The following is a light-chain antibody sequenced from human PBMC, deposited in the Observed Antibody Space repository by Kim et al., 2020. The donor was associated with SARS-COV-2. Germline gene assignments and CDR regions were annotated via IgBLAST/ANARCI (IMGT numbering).Light chain of an antibody. J-gene: IGKJ4*01. CDR3: QQRSNWPLT. CDR2: DAS. Sequence: LSPGERATRSCRASQSVSRSFAWYQQKPGQAPRLLIYDASKRATGIPARFSGSRSGTDFTLTISSLEPEDFAVYYCQQRSNWPLTFGGGTKVDIK. V-gene: IGKV3-11*01. CDR1: QSVSRS.